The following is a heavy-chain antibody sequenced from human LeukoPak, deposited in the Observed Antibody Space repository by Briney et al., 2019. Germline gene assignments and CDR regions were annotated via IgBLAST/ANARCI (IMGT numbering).Heavy chain of an antibody. J-gene: IGHJ4*02. D-gene: IGHD6-19*01. CDR3: ASLAYRSGWYVARIFDY. Sequence: GTLSLTSAVYVGSFSGYYWSWIRQPPGKGLEWIGEINHSGRTDDNPPPTSRVTISQDTSKNHFSLKLKSVTAADTAVYYCASLAYRSGWYVARIFDYWGQGTLVTVSS. CDR2: INHSGRT. CDR1: VGSFSGYY. V-gene: IGHV4-34*01.